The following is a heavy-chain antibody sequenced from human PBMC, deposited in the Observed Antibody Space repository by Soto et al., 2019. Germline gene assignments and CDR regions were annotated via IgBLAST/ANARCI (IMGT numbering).Heavy chain of an antibody. D-gene: IGHD4-17*01. CDR1: GYTFTSYY. Sequence: ASVKVSCKASGYTFTSYYMHWVRQAPGQGLEWMGIINPSGGSTSYEQKLQSRVIMTRDTSTSTVYMELSSLRSEDTAVYYCARDSATVVTPEPYYYFDCWVHGTLVTVSS. CDR3: ARDSATVVTPEPYYYFDC. CDR2: INPSGGST. J-gene: IGHJ4*01. V-gene: IGHV1-46*01.